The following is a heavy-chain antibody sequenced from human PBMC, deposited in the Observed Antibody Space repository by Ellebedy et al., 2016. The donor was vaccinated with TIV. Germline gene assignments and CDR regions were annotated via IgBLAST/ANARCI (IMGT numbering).Heavy chain of an antibody. D-gene: IGHD3-10*01. J-gene: IGHJ5*02. CDR3: AHMPSSLWFGAYNWFDP. CDR1: GFSLNTSGVG. Sequence: SGPTLVKPTQTLTLTCTFSGFSLNTSGVGVGWIRQPPGKALEWLALIYWDDDKHYSPSLKNRLTITKDTSKNQVVLAMANMDPVDTATYYCAHMPSSLWFGAYNWFDPWGQGTLVTVSS. CDR2: IYWDDDK. V-gene: IGHV2-5*02.